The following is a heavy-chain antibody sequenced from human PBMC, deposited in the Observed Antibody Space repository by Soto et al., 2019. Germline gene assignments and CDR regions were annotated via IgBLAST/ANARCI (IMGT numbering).Heavy chain of an antibody. Sequence: LSLTCSVSGGSVSSGSFHWSWIRQPPGKGLQFIGSIFYNGTANYSPSLKNRVSISIDTSQSQFFLQLISVAAADTAVYYCARIGGWYDIDFWGQGSLVTVSS. CDR2: IFYNGTA. V-gene: IGHV4-61*01. J-gene: IGHJ4*02. CDR1: GGSVSSGSFH. D-gene: IGHD6-19*01. CDR3: ARIGGWYDIDF.